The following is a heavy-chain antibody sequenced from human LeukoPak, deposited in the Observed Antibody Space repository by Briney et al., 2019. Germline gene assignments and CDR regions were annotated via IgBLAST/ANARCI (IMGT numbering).Heavy chain of an antibody. D-gene: IGHD6-19*01. CDR2: ILYDGTNT. CDR3: AKSSYSSVWYIDY. CDR1: GFTFSSYG. J-gene: IGHJ4*02. V-gene: IGHV3-30*18. Sequence: GGSLRLSCAASGFTFSSYGMHWVRQAPGKGLEWVAAILYDGTNTYYADSLKGRFTISRDNSKNTVDLQVDSLRAEDTAVYYCAKSSYSSVWYIDYWGQGTLVTVSS.